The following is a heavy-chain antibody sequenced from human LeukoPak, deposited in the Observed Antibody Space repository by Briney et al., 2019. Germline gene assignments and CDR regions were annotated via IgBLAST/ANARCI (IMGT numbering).Heavy chain of an antibody. CDR3: ARPLVSGWFDP. CDR1: GGSISSSSYY. CDR2: IYYSGGT. Sequence: SETLSLTCTVSGGSISSSSYYWGWIRQPPGKGLEWVGSIYYSGGTYYNPSLKSRVTISVDTSKNQFSLKLSSVTAADTAVYYCARPLVSGWFDPWGQGTLVTVSS. V-gene: IGHV4-39*01. J-gene: IGHJ5*02. D-gene: IGHD6-6*01.